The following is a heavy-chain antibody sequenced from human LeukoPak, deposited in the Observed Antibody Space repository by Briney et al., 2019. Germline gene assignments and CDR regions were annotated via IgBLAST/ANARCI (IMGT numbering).Heavy chain of an antibody. D-gene: IGHD1-26*01. J-gene: IGHJ4*02. V-gene: IGHV1-8*03. Sequence: GASVKVSCKASGYTFTDSDIHWVRQASGQGPEWMGWLNPNTGDTDYAQKFQGRVTITIDTSISTAYMELRSLRSEDTAVYYCARGLQGMGAIDYWGQGTLVTVSS. CDR3: ARGLQGMGAIDY. CDR1: GYTFTDSD. CDR2: LNPNTGDT.